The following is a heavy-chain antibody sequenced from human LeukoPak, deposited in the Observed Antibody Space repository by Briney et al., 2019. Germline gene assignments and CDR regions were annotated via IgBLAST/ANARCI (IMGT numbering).Heavy chain of an antibody. J-gene: IGHJ4*02. CDR1: GFTFNSYG. V-gene: IGHV3-33*01. D-gene: IGHD5-18*01. Sequence: GGSLRLSCAASGFTFNSYGMHWVRQAPGKGLEWVTVIWYDGSNKYYADSVKGRFTISRDNSKNTLYLQMNSLRAEDTAVYYCARDRRGGNSYFDYWGQATLVTVSS. CDR3: ARDRRGGNSYFDY. CDR2: IWYDGSNK.